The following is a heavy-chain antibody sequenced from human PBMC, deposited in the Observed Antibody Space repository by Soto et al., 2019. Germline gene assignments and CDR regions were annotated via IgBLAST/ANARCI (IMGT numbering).Heavy chain of an antibody. J-gene: IGHJ4*02. V-gene: IGHV3-64*01. CDR3: ARAAAYPYYFDY. Sequence: GGSLRLSCAASGFTFSSYAMHWVRQAPGKGLEYVSAISSNGGSTYYANSVKGRFTISRDNSKNTLYLQMGSLRAEDMAVYYCARAAAYPYYFDYWGQGTLVTVSS. CDR2: ISSNGGST. CDR1: GFTFSSYA. D-gene: IGHD6-13*01.